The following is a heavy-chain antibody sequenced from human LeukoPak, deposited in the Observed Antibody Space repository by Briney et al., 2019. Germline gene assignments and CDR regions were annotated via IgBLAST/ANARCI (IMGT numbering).Heavy chain of an antibody. CDR3: PTGFRAHHPNAKLRLDYHYHGLDV. D-gene: IGHD3/OR15-3a*01. CDR2: IIPIGGRA. CDR1: GGTFSSYA. V-gene: IGHV1-69*11. J-gene: IGHJ6*02. Sequence: GAAVTVSCKASGGTFSSYAISGVRQAPGQGLEGMGRIIPIGGRANYAQKFQGRVTISEDEYTSTAYMELSSLRSEHTAVYYCPTGFRAHHPNAKLRLDYHYHGLDVWGQGTTVTVS.